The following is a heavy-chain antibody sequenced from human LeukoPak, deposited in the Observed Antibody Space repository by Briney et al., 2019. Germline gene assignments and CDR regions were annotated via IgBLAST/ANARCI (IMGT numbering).Heavy chain of an antibody. CDR3: ARPKFPNDYSNSNWFDP. CDR2: IYYSGST. J-gene: IGHJ5*02. CDR1: GGSISSSSYY. D-gene: IGHD4-11*01. V-gene: IGHV4-39*01. Sequence: SETLSLTCTVSGGSISSSSYYWGWIRQPPGKGLEWIGSIYYSGSTYYNPSLKSRVTISVDTSKNQFSLKLSSVTAADTAVYYCARPKFPNDYSNSNWFDPWGQGTLVTVSS.